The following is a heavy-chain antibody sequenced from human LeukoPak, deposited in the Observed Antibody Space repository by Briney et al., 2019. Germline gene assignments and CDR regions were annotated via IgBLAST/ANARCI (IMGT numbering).Heavy chain of an antibody. CDR3: ARGLVRSGDNY. Sequence: SETLSLTCTVSGYSISSGYYWGWIRQPPGKGLEWIGSNYHSGSTYYNPSLKSRVTISVDTSKNQFSLKLSSVTAADTAVYYCARGLVRSGDNYWGQGTLVTVSS. V-gene: IGHV4-38-2*02. CDR1: GYSISSGYY. D-gene: IGHD2-2*01. CDR2: NYHSGST. J-gene: IGHJ4*02.